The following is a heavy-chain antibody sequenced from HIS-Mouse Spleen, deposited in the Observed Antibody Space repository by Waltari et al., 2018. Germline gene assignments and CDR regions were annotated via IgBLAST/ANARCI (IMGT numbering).Heavy chain of an antibody. CDR3: AREIPYSSSWYDWYFDL. CDR2: IYYSGRH. D-gene: IGHD6-13*01. Sequence: QLQLQESGPGLVKPSETLSLTCTVSGGSISSSSYYWGWIRQPLGKGRAWIGSIYYSGRHTYNPSLKSRVTISVDTSKNQFSLKLSSVTAADTAVYYCAREIPYSSSWYDWYFDLWGRGTLVTVSS. CDR1: GGSISSSSYY. V-gene: IGHV4-39*07. J-gene: IGHJ2*01.